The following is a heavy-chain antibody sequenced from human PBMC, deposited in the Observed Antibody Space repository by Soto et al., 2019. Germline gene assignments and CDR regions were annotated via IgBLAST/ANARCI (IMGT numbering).Heavy chain of an antibody. D-gene: IGHD6-13*01. CDR2: IKQDGSEK. J-gene: IGHJ6*02. CDR1: GFTFSSYW. CDR3: ARIASAGRGWDV. Sequence: EVQLVESGGGLVQPAGSLRLSCAASGFTFSSYWMSWVRQAPVKGLEWVGNIKQDGSEKYYVDFMEGRFTISRDNAENSLYLQMNSLRAEDTAVYYCARIASAGRGWDVWGQGTTVDVSS. V-gene: IGHV3-7*01.